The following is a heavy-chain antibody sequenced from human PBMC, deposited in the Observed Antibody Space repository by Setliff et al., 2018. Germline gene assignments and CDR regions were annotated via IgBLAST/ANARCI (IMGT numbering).Heavy chain of an antibody. V-gene: IGHV4-34*01. J-gene: IGHJ2*01. CDR1: GGSFSGYQ. CDR2: INHSGNT. Sequence: ETLSLTCAVYGGSFSGYQWSWIRQPPGKGLGWVGEINHSGNTNYNPSLKSRVSISVEKSKNQFSLMLTSVTAADTAVYYCARAQVVFAISAPVWYFEVWGRGTQVTVSS. CDR3: ARAQVVFAISAPVWYFEV. D-gene: IGHD2-21*01.